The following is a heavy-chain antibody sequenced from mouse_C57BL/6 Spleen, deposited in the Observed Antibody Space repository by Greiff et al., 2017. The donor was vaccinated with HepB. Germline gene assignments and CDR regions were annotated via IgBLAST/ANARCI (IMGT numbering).Heavy chain of an antibody. V-gene: IGHV1-59*01. J-gene: IGHJ2*01. Sequence: QVQLQQSGPELVKPGTSVKLSCKASGYTFTSYWMHWVKQRPGQGLEWIGVIDPSDSYTNYNQKFKGKATLTVDTSSSTAYMQLSSLTSEDSAVYYCATSGGYYDYWGQGTTLTVSS. CDR3: ATSGGYYDY. CDR1: GYTFTSYW. CDR2: IDPSDSYT. D-gene: IGHD1-1*01.